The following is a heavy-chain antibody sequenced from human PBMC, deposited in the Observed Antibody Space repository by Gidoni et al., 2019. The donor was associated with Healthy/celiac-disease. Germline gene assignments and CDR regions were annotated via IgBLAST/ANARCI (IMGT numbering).Heavy chain of an antibody. V-gene: IGHV4-4*02. Sequence: QVQLQEPGPGLVKPSGTLSLTCAVSGGSIRSSNWWSGVRQPPGKGLEWIGEIYHSGSTNYNPSLKSRVTISVEKSKNQFSLKLSYVTAADTAVYYCARGIGNSGSYYGDYWGQGTLVTVSS. CDR3: ARGIGNSGSYYGDY. CDR1: GGSIRSSNW. CDR2: IYHSGST. D-gene: IGHD1-26*01. J-gene: IGHJ4*02.